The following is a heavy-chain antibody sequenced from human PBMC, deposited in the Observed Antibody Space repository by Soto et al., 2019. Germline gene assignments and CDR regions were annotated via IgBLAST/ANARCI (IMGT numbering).Heavy chain of an antibody. CDR2: IVVGNGNT. J-gene: IGHJ4*02. D-gene: IGHD2-8*01. Sequence: SVKVSCKTSGLIFSSSAVQWVRQARGQRLEWMGRIVVGNGNTDYAQKFHNRVTLTRDMSTRTVYMELRSLTFEDTATYYCARPPYPECINAVCSPLVYWGQGTLVTVSS. CDR1: GLIFSSSA. CDR3: ARPPYPECINAVCSPLVY. V-gene: IGHV1-58*01.